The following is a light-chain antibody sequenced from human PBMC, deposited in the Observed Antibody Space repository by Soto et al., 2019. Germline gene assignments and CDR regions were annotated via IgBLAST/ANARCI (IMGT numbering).Light chain of an antibody. CDR1: HDIRSN. J-gene: IGKJ1*01. CDR2: GAS. V-gene: IGKV3-15*01. CDR3: QQYHNLPPWT. Sequence: EIVMTQSPATLSVSPGERATVSCRASHDIRSNLAWYQQKPAQAPRLLIYGASTRATSIPGRFSGSGSGNEVTLTISSRQSDDFVVDHCQQYHNLPPWTFGQGTKVEIK.